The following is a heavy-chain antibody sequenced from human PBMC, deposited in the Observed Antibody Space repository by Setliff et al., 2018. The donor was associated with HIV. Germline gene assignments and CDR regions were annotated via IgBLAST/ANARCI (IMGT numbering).Heavy chain of an antibody. J-gene: IGHJ6*03. V-gene: IGHV4-59*08. CDR1: GASISSYY. D-gene: IGHD3-22*01. CDR2: IYYTGNT. CDR3: ARRRSPPSGFYSKYYMDV. Sequence: SETLSLTCTVSGASISSYYWSWIRQPPGKGLEWIGFIYYTGNTNYNPSLKSRVTISVDTSKNQFSLKLTSVTAADTAVYYCARRRSPPSGFYSKYYMDVWGKGTTVTVSS.